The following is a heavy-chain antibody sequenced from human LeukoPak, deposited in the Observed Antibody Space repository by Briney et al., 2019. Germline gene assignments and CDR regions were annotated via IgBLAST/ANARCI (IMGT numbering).Heavy chain of an antibody. V-gene: IGHV1-46*01. CDR3: ARDPYGSGSYSMDY. CDR2: INPSGGST. D-gene: IGHD3-10*01. J-gene: IGHJ4*02. CDR1: GYTLTELS. Sequence: ASVKVSCKVSGYTLTELSMHWVRQAPGQGLEWMGIINPSGGSTSYAQKFQGRVTMTRDTSTSTAYMELRSLRSDDTAVYYCARDPYGSGSYSMDYWGQGTLVTVSS.